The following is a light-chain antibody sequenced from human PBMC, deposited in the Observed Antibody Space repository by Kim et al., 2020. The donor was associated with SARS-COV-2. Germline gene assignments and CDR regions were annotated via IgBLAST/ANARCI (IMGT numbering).Light chain of an antibody. Sequence: ASVGDRVTITCRASQSINTYLNWYQQKPGKAPKLLIYAASTLHSGVPSRFSGSGSGTYFTLTISSMQPEDFATYYCQRSYSTPPYTFGQGTKLEI. J-gene: IGKJ2*01. CDR2: AAS. V-gene: IGKV1-39*01. CDR3: QRSYSTPPYT. CDR1: QSINTY.